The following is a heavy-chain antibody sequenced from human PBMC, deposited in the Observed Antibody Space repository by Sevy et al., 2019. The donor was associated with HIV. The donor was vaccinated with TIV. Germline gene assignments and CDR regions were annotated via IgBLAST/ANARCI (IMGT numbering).Heavy chain of an antibody. J-gene: IGHJ4*02. CDR1: GFSLSDYA. D-gene: IGHD5-12*01. Sequence: GGSLRLSCVASGFSLSDYAMHWVRQGPDKGLAWVAVISFDGGNTYYSDAVEGRFTISRDNSKNTVFLRMNSLGPDATALYSCARGPYNSGLRFDFWGQGTLVTVSS. CDR2: ISFDGGNT. V-gene: IGHV3-30-3*01. CDR3: ARGPYNSGLRFDF.